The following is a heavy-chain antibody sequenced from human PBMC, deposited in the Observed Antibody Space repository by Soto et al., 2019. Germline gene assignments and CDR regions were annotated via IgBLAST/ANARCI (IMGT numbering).Heavy chain of an antibody. V-gene: IGHV3-11*05. CDR1: GFTFSAYY. J-gene: IGHJ4*02. CDR2: ISSSTRHT. D-gene: IGHD6-13*01. CDR3: ARGRGAAADYFDF. Sequence: QVQLVESGGGLVKPGGSLRLSCAVSGFTFSAYYMTWIRQAPGKGLEWVSYISSSTRHTNYADSVKGRFTISRDNAKNSLFLQMNSLRAEDTAVYYCARGRGAAADYFDFWGQGTLVTVSS.